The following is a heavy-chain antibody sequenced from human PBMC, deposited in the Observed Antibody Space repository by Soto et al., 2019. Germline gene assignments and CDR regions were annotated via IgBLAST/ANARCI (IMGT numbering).Heavy chain of an antibody. CDR1: GFTFSYYG. Sequence: PGGSLRLSCAASGFTFSYYGMHWVRQAPGKGLAWVAVISYDGSNKYYADSVKGRFTISRDNSKNTLYLEMNSLRAEDTALYYCAKDFLTIVTTAYDYGMDAWGQGTTVTVSS. D-gene: IGHD4-4*01. V-gene: IGHV3-30*18. CDR2: ISYDGSNK. CDR3: AKDFLTIVTTAYDYGMDA. J-gene: IGHJ6*02.